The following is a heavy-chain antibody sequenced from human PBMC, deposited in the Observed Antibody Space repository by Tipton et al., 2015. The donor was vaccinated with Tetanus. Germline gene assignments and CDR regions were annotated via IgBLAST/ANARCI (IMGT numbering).Heavy chain of an antibody. CDR1: GGSVSRSF. CDR3: ARANYDFSKKGPFDS. D-gene: IGHD3-3*01. CDR2: IYKTGDT. J-gene: IGHJ4*02. V-gene: IGHV4-59*02. Sequence: LRLSCTVSGGSVSRSFWGWIRQAPGKGLEWIGNIYKTGDTNYNPSLKSRVTMSVNTSKNQFSLKLTSVTAADTAVYYCARANYDFSKKGPFDSWGQGTLAIVSS.